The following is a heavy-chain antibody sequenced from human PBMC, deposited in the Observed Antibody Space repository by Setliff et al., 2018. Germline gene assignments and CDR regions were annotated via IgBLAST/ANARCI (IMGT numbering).Heavy chain of an antibody. CDR3: ARGSRFGTIVYRGDYYLDV. CDR2: INTNTGNP. D-gene: IGHD3-10*01. J-gene: IGHJ6*03. V-gene: IGHV7-4-1*02. Sequence: GASVKVSCKASGYTFTNYAMTWVRQAPGQGLEYMGWINTNTGNPIYAQGFTGRFVFSLDTSVSTAYLQISSLKAEDTAIYYCARGSRFGTIVYRGDYYLDVWGKGTTVTVSS. CDR1: GYTFTNYA.